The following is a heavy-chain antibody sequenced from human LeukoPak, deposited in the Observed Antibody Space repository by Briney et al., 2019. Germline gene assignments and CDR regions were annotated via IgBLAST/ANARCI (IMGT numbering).Heavy chain of an antibody. Sequence: GGSLRLSCAAPGIPFSSFGMHWLRQAPGKGLEWGAFIWYDGSNKYYADSVKGRFTISRDNSKNTLYLQMNSLTAEDTAVYYCARDGTVTAGPFDPWGGGTLVTVSS. CDR1: GIPFSSFG. CDR3: ARDGTVTAGPFDP. J-gene: IGHJ5*02. V-gene: IGHV3-33*01. D-gene: IGHD4-17*01. CDR2: IWYDGSNK.